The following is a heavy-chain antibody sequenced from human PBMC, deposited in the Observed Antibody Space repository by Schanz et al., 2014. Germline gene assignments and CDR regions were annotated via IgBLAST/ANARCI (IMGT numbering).Heavy chain of an antibody. CDR2: ISYDGSNI. CDR1: GFTFNNYA. CDR3: AKDPYGMDV. Sequence: QVQLVESGGGVVQPGRSLRLSCAASGFTFNNYAMYWVRQAPGKGLEWVAVISYDGSNIYHADSVQGRFTISRDNSKDTLYLQMNSLRPEDTAVYFCAKDPYGMDVWGQGTTVTVSS. V-gene: IGHV3-30*18. J-gene: IGHJ6*02.